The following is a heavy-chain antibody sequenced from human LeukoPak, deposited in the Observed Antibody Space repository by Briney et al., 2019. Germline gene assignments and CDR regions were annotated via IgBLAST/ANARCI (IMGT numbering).Heavy chain of an antibody. CDR1: GYTFTSYG. D-gene: IGHD3-10*01. CDR2: ISAYNGNT. CDR3: AREQGSGSYLNWFDP. Sequence: ASEKVSCKASGYTFTSYGISWVRQAPGQGLEWMGWISAYNGNTNYAQKLQGRVTMTTDTSTSTAYMELRSLRSDDTAVYYCAREQGSGSYLNWFDPWGQGTLVTVSS. V-gene: IGHV1-18*04. J-gene: IGHJ5*02.